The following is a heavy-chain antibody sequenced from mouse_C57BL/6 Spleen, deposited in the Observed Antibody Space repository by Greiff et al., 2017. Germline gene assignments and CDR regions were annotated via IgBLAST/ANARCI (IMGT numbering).Heavy chain of an antibody. CDR2: IRNKANGYTT. J-gene: IGHJ4*01. CDR3: ARYKGYDYSCSYALDY. CDR1: GFTFTDYY. D-gene: IGHD2-4*01. Sequence: EVLLVESGGGLVKPGGSLSLSCAASGFTFTDYYMSWVRQPPGKALEWLGFIRNKANGYTTEYSASVKGRFTISRDNSQGILYLQLNALRAEASATYYDARYKGYDYSCSYALDYWGQGTSVTVSS. V-gene: IGHV7-3*01.